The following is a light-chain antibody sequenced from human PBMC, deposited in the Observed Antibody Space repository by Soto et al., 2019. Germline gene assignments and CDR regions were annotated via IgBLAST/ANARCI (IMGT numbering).Light chain of an antibody. CDR1: QDISVY. CDR3: QKFNTAPLP. V-gene: IGKV1-27*01. J-gene: IGKJ5*01. CDR2: SAS. Sequence: DIQMTQSPSSLSASVGDRVTITCRASQDISVYLAWYQQKPGKVPKLLIYSASTLQSGFPSRFSGSGSGTHFTLTISSLQPEDVATYYCQKFNTAPLPFGQGTRLELK.